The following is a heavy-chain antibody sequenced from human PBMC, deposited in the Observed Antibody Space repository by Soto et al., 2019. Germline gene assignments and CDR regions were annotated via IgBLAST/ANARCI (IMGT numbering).Heavy chain of an antibody. CDR3: ARDRGRRPSTNFDY. J-gene: IGHJ4*02. CDR2: IYHSGTT. D-gene: IGHD1-26*01. Sequence: SETLSLTCAVSGDSISSGYYWAWIRQPPGKELEWIGSIYHSGTTYYNPSLKSRVTISVDTSKNQFSLKLSSVTAADTAVYYCARDRGRRPSTNFDYWGQGTLVTVSS. CDR1: GDSISSGYY. V-gene: IGHV4-38-2*02.